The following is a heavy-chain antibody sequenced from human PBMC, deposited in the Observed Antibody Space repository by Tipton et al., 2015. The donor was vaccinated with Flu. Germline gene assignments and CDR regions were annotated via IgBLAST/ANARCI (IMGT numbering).Heavy chain of an antibody. Sequence: TLSLTCTVSGGSISSSSYYWGWIRQPPGKGLEWIGEINHSGTTNYNPSLKSRVTISVDTSKNQFSLKLSSVTAADTAVYYCARGGRSMDVWGKGTTVTVSS. V-gene: IGHV4-39*07. CDR1: GGSISSSSYY. CDR2: INHSGTT. CDR3: ARGGRSMDV. J-gene: IGHJ6*04. D-gene: IGHD3-16*01.